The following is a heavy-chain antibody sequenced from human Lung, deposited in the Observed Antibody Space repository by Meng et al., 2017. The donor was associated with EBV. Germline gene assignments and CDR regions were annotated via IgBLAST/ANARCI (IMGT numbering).Heavy chain of an antibody. CDR3: ARVEVGITSGDY. J-gene: IGHJ4*02. CDR1: GNIFTSYG. V-gene: IGHV1-18*01. Sequence: QVQLVQSGAEVKKPGASVKVSCKASGNIFTSYGISWVRQAPGQGLEWMGWISAYNCNTNYAQTLQGRLTMTTDTSTSTAYMELRSLRSDDTAVYYCARVEVGITSGDYWGQGTLVTVSS. D-gene: IGHD1-26*01. CDR2: ISAYNCNT.